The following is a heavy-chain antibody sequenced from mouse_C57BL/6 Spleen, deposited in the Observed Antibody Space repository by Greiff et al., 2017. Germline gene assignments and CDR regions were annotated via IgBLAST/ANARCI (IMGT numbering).Heavy chain of an antibody. CDR2: IYPGDGDT. CDR1: GYAFSSYW. D-gene: IGHD1-1*01. CDR3: ARWDTTVVAPFDD. V-gene: IGHV1-80*01. J-gene: IGHJ2*01. Sequence: QVQLQQSGAELVKPGASVKISCKASGYAFSSYWMNWVKQRPGKGLEWIGQIYPGDGDTNYNGKFKGKATLTADKSSSTAYMQLSSLTSEDSAVYFCARWDTTVVAPFDDWGQGTTLTVSS.